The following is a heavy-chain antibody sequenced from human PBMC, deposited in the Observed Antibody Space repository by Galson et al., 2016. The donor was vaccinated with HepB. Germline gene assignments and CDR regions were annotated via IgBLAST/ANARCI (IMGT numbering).Heavy chain of an antibody. Sequence: SVKVSCKASGYTFIGYYIHWVRQVPGLGLEWMGWINPNSGGTTYSQKFQGWVTMTRDTSISTAYMELSRLRADDTAVYYCARDEYGTARGLDVWGQGTTVTVSS. J-gene: IGHJ6*02. CDR1: GYTFIGYY. V-gene: IGHV1-2*04. CDR3: ARDEYGTARGLDV. D-gene: IGHD4-17*01. CDR2: INPNSGGT.